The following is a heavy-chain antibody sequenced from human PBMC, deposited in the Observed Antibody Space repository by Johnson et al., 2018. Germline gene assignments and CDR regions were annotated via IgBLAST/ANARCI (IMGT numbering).Heavy chain of an antibody. Sequence: VQLVESGGGLIQPGGSLRLSCVASGFTVSGSNMGWVRQAPGKGLEWVSIIRSSSSYIYYADAGKGRFTISRDNAKNLLYLQMNSLTAEDTAVYYCARGNFGMDVWGQGTTVTVSS. J-gene: IGHJ6*02. CDR2: IRSSSSYI. CDR1: GFTVSGSN. V-gene: IGHV3-21*01. CDR3: ARGNFGMDV.